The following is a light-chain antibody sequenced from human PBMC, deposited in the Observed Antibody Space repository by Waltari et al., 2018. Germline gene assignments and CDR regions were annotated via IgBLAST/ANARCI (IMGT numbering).Light chain of an antibody. J-gene: IGLJ2*01. CDR3: SSYTSSSTLDVV. V-gene: IGLV2-14*03. Sequence: QSALTQPASVSGSPGQSITISCTGTTSYVGGYNYFSWYQQHPGKAPKLMIYDVSNRPSGVSNRFSGSKSGNTASLTISGLQAEDEADYYCSSYTSSSTLDVVFGGGTKLTVL. CDR2: DVS. CDR1: TSYVGGYNY.